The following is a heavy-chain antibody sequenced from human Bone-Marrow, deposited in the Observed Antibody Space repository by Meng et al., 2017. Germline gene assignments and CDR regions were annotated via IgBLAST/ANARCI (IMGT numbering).Heavy chain of an antibody. CDR1: GYTFTSYG. Sequence: ASVKVSCKASGYTFTSYGISWVRQAPGQGLEWMGWISAYNGNTNYAQKLQGRVTMTTDTSTSTAYMELRSLRSDDTAVYYCARDNPGYYGSGSYLYWGQGTLVTVYS. V-gene: IGHV1-18*01. CDR2: ISAYNGNT. J-gene: IGHJ4*02. D-gene: IGHD3-10*01. CDR3: ARDNPGYYGSGSYLY.